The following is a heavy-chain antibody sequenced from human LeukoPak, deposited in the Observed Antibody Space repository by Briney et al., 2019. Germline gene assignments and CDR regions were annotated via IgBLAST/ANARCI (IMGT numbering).Heavy chain of an antibody. J-gene: IGHJ4*02. CDR3: ARGSSHAVY. Sequence: SETLSLTCTVSGGSISSYYWSWIRQLPGKGLEWIGYIYYSGSTNYNPSLKSRVTISVDTSKNQFSLKLSSVTAADTAVYYCARGSSHAVYWGQGTLVTVSS. CDR1: GGSISSYY. CDR2: IYYSGST. V-gene: IGHV4-59*01.